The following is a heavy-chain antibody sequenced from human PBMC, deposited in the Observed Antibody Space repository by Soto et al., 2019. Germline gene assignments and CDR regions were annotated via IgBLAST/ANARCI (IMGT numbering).Heavy chain of an antibody. CDR3: ARGRSDYEVWGYWYFDL. V-gene: IGHV3-53*04. J-gene: IGHJ2*01. CDR1: GFTVSSNY. Sequence: EVQLVESGGGLVQPGGSLRLSCAASGFTVSSNYMSWVRQAPGKGLEWVSVIYSGGSTYYADSVKGRFTISRHNSKNTLYLQMNSLRAEDTAVYYCARGRSDYEVWGYWYFDLWGRGTLVTVSS. D-gene: IGHD5-12*01. CDR2: IYSGGST.